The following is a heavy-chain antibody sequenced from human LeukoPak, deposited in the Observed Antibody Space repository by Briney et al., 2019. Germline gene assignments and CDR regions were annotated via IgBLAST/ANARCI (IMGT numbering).Heavy chain of an antibody. V-gene: IGHV3-30*18. CDR3: ANGVVPADNFGANYYYYGMDV. Sequence: GGSLRLSCAASGFTFSTYGMHWDRQAPRKGLEWVAFISYDGNNNYYTDSVKGRFTISRDNSNNSLYLQMNSLRADDTAVYYFANGVVPADNFGANYYYYGMDVWGQGTTVTVSS. CDR1: GFTFSTYG. CDR2: ISYDGNNN. J-gene: IGHJ6*02. D-gene: IGHD2-2*01.